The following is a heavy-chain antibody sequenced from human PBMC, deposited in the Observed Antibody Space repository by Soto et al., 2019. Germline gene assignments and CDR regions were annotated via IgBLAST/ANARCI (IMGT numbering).Heavy chain of an antibody. Sequence: ASVKVSWKASGYTFTTYGISWVRQAPGQGLEWMGWINTHNGNTNYAQNLQGRVIMTADTSTSTAYIELRSLRSDDTAVYYCTRECSAPYYYYGMDGWGQGTTVTVSS. CDR3: TRECSAPYYYYGMDG. D-gene: IGHD3-10*01. CDR2: INTHNGNT. CDR1: GYTFTTYG. V-gene: IGHV1-18*01. J-gene: IGHJ6*02.